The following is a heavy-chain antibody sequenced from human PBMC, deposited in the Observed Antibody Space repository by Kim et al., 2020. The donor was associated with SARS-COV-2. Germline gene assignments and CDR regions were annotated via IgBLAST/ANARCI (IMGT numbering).Heavy chain of an antibody. V-gene: IGHV4-39*01. CDR3: ARGRDYDFWSGYYLYYFDY. CDR2: IYYSGST. D-gene: IGHD3-3*01. J-gene: IGHJ4*02. CDR1: GGSISSSSYY. Sequence: SETLSLTCTVSGGSISSSSYYWGWIRQPPGKGLEWIGSIYYSGSTYYNPSLKSRVTISGDTSKNQFSLKLSSVTAADTAGYYCARGRDYDFWSGYYLYYFDYWGQGTLVTVSS.